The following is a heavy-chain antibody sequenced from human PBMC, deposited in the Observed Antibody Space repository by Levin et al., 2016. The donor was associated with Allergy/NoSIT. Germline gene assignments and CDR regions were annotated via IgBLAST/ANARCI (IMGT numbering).Heavy chain of an antibody. V-gene: IGHV1-18*01. D-gene: IGHD2-15*01. CDR2: ISAYNGNT. J-gene: IGHJ5*02. Sequence: WVRQAPGQRLEWMGWISAYNGNTNYAQKLQGRVTMTTDTSTSTAYMELRSLRSDDTAVYYCARDPGAATSSGWFDPWGQGTLVTVSS. CDR3: ARDPGAATSSGWFDP.